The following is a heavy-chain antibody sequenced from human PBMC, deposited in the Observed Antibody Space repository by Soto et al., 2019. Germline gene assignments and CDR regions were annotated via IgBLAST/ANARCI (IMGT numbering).Heavy chain of an antibody. D-gene: IGHD1-26*01. Sequence: QITLKESGPTLVKPTQTLTLTCTFSGFSLPTDRVGVGWIRQPPGKALEWLAAIYWDDTKTYRPSLKSRLTITTDPSKNQVALTMTDMDPVDTATYYWAHAYGGRSLYWGQGTLVTVSS. V-gene: IGHV2-5*02. J-gene: IGHJ4*02. CDR2: IYWDDTK. CDR1: GFSLPTDRVG. CDR3: AHAYGGRSLY.